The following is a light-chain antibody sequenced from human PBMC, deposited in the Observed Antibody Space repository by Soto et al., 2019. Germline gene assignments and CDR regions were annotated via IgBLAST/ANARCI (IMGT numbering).Light chain of an antibody. CDR3: QIYGSSSTWT. CDR2: GAS. Sequence: EIVLTQSPGTLSLSPGERATLSCRASQSVSSTYLAWYQHKPGQPPTLLIYGASSRVTGIPDRFSGSGSGTDFTLTISRLEPEDFAVYYCQIYGSSSTWTFGQGTKGEIK. V-gene: IGKV3-20*01. J-gene: IGKJ1*01. CDR1: QSVSSTY.